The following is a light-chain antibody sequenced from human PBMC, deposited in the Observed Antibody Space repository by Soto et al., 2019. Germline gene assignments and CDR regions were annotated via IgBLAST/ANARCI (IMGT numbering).Light chain of an antibody. CDR2: EVS. CDR3: SSYTSINTWV. V-gene: IGLV2-14*01. Sequence: QSALTKPASVSGSPGQSITISCTGTSSDVGGYNYVSWYQQHPGKAPKLMIYEVSNRPSGVSNRFSGSKSGNTASLTISGLQAEDEADYYCSSYTSINTWVFGGGIKLTVL. CDR1: SSDVGGYNY. J-gene: IGLJ3*02.